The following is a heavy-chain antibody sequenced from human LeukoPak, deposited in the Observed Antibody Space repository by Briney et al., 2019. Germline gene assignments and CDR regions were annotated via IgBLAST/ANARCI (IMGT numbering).Heavy chain of an antibody. D-gene: IGHD5-12*01. CDR3: VSQQVAPP. J-gene: IGHJ5*02. CDR2: IKEDGSIE. CDR1: GFTFSHYW. Sequence: GGSLRLSCVASGFTFSHYWMSWVRPAPGKGLEWVANIKEDGSIEDYVDSVKGRFTVSRDNAKNSLYLEMNSLRVEETAVYYCVSQQVAPPWGQGTLVIVSS. V-gene: IGHV3-7*01.